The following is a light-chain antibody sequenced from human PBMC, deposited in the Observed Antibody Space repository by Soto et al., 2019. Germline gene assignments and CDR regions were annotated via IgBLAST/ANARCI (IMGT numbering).Light chain of an antibody. CDR1: QSVGRY. Sequence: ESVLTQSPAILSLSPGERATLSCRASQSVGRYLVWYQQKPGQAPSLLIYDASNRATGVPARFSGSGSGTDVTLTISSLESEDFAVYYCQHRNNWPWTLGQGTRVEIK. CDR3: QHRNNWPWT. CDR2: DAS. V-gene: IGKV3-11*01. J-gene: IGKJ1*01.